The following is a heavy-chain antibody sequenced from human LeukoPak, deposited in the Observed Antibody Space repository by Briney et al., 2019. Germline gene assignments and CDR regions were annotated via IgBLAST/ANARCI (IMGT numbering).Heavy chain of an antibody. CDR1: GDGVSSNSAA. CDR2: TYYRSKWYN. V-gene: IGHV6-1*01. D-gene: IGHD6-19*01. CDR3: ARVEQWLANDHHKPFDY. J-gene: IGHJ4*02. Sequence: SQTLSLTCAISGDGVSSNSAAWNWIRQSPSRGLEWLGRTYYRSKWYNDYAVSVKSRITINPDTSKNQFSLQLNSVTPEDTAVYYCARVEQWLANDHHKPFDYWGQGTLVTVSS.